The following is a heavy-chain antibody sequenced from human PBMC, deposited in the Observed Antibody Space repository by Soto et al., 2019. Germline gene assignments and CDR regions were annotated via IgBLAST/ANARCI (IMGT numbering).Heavy chain of an antibody. CDR1: GFTFSSYA. D-gene: IGHD1-26*01. Sequence: GGSLRLSCAASGFTFSSYAMSWVRQAPGKGLEWVSAISGSGGSTYYADSVKGRFTISRDNSKSTVYLELNNLSAEDTAVYHCAKNQGVELVPLATVDWFDPWGQGSVVTVSS. J-gene: IGHJ5*02. CDR2: ISGSGGST. CDR3: AKNQGVELVPLATVDWFDP. V-gene: IGHV3-23*01.